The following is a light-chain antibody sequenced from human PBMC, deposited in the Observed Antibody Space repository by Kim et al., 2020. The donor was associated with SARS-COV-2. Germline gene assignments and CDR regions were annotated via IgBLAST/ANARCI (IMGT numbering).Light chain of an antibody. CDR2: GAS. Sequence: PGERATLSCRASQSVSSSYLAWYQQKPGQAPRLLIYGASSRATGIPDRFSGSGSGTDFTLTISRLEPEDFAVYYCQQCGSSPPWTFGQGTKVDIK. J-gene: IGKJ1*01. CDR3: QQCGSSPPWT. CDR1: QSVSSSY. V-gene: IGKV3-20*01.